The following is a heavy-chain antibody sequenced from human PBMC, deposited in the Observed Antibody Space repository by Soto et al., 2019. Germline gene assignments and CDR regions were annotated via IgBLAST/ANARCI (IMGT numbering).Heavy chain of an antibody. CDR2: IYYSGST. V-gene: IGHV4-30-2*01. D-gene: IGHD4-17*01. CDR1: GGSISSGGYS. Sequence: SETLSLTCAVSGGSISSGGYSWSWIRQPPGKGLEWIGYIYYSGSTYYNPSLKSRVTISVDRSKNQFSLKLSSVTAADTAVYYWAREMTTVTTFDYWGQGPLVTVSS. J-gene: IGHJ4*02. CDR3: AREMTTVTTFDY.